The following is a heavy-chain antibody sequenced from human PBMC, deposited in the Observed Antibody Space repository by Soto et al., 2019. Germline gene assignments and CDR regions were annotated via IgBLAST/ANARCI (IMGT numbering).Heavy chain of an antibody. CDR3: ARVHKNWFDS. CDR2: IDPSDSYT. J-gene: IGHJ5*01. V-gene: IGHV5-10-1*01. Sequence: GESLKISCKASGYNFTAFWIHWVRQTPGKGLEWLGKIDPSDSYTNYSPSFEGHVTISTDKSTTTAFLQWSSLRASDTALYYCARVHKNWFDSWAQGTTVTVSS. CDR1: GYNFTAFW.